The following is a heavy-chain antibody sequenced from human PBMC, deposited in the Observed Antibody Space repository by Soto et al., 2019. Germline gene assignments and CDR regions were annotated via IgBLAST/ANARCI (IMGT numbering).Heavy chain of an antibody. J-gene: IGHJ5*02. D-gene: IGHD2-2*01. V-gene: IGHV1-69*12. CDR2: IIPIFGTA. CDR1: GGTFSSYA. Sequence: QVQLVQSGAEVKKPGSSVKVSCKASGGTFSSYAISWVRQAPGQGLEWMGGIIPIFGTANYAQKFQGRVTITADEYTSTAYMELRSLRSEDTAVYYCAREVRTGYCISTSCYAWFDPWGQGTLVTVSS. CDR3: AREVRTGYCISTSCYAWFDP.